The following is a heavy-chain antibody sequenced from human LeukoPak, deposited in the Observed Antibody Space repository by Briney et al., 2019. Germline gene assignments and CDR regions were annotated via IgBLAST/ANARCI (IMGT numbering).Heavy chain of an antibody. CDR3: VRDNYYGMDV. Sequence: PGGSLRLSCAASGFTFSRSWMRWVRQGPGKGLVWVSRINSDGSSTRYADFVKGRFTISRDNAKNTLYLQMNSLRSEDTALYYCVRDNYYGMDVWGQGTTVTVSS. J-gene: IGHJ6*02. V-gene: IGHV3-74*01. CDR2: INSDGSST. CDR1: GFTFSRSW.